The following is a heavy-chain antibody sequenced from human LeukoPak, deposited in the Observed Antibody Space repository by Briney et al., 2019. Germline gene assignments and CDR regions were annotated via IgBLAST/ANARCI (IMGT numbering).Heavy chain of an antibody. J-gene: IGHJ6*02. CDR2: INPDGSST. CDR3: ARALAYYYDFYGMDV. CDR1: GFIFSNYW. V-gene: IGHV3-74*03. Sequence: GGSLRLSCAGSGFIFSNYWMHWVRQAPGKGLVWVARINPDGSSTAYADSVKGRFTLSRDNARKTLFLQMNSLRVDDTAVYYCARALAYYYDFYGMDVWGQGTTVTVSS.